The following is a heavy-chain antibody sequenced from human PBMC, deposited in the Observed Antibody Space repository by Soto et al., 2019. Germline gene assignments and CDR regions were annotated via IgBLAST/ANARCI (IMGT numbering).Heavy chain of an antibody. D-gene: IGHD3-3*01. J-gene: IGHJ6*02. CDR3: ARHGDFWSGYYTPSKSHYRYAMDV. CDR2: IYPGDSDI. CDR1: GYRCISLW. Sequence: PLELLKICCKTSGYRCISLWIGWVRQMPGKGLEWMGTIYPGDSDIKYSPSFEGQVTLSADKSITTAYLQWSSLKASDTAIYYCARHGDFWSGYYTPSKSHYRYAMDVWGQGTTVTVSS. V-gene: IGHV5-51*01.